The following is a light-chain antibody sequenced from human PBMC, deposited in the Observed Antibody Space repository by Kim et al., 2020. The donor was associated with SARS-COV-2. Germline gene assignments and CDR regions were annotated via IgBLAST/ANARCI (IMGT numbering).Light chain of an antibody. Sequence: LSPGERATPSGRASQSVSSYLAWYQQKPGQAPRLLIYDASNRATGIPARFSGSGSGTDFTLTISSLEPEDFAVYYCQQRSNWPLTFGPGTKVDIK. CDR3: QQRSNWPLT. CDR1: QSVSSY. J-gene: IGKJ3*01. V-gene: IGKV3-11*01. CDR2: DAS.